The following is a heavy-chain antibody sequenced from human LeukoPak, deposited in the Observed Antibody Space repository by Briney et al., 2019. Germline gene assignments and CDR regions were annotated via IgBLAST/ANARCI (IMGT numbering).Heavy chain of an antibody. D-gene: IGHD1-1*01. Sequence: PGGSLRLSCAAPGFTVSSNYMSWVRQAPGKGLEWVSVIYSGGSTYYADSVKGQFIISRDNSKNTLYLQVNSLRAEDTAVYYCARSTLAHDAFDIWGQGTMVTVSS. V-gene: IGHV3-53*01. CDR3: ARSTLAHDAFDI. CDR1: GFTVSSNY. CDR2: IYSGGST. J-gene: IGHJ3*02.